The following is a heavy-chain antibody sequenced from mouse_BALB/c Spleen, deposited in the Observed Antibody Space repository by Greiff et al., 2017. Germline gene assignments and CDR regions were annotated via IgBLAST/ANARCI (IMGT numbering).Heavy chain of an antibody. V-gene: IGHV3-6*02. CDR2: ISYDGSN. CDR3: AREYGNPAWFAY. Sequence: EELGPGLVKPSQSLSLTCSVTGYSITSGYYWNWIRQFPGNKLEWMGYISYDGSNNYNPSLKNRISITRDTSKNQFFLKLNSVTTEDTATYYCAREYGNPAWFAYWGQGTLVTVSA. D-gene: IGHD2-10*02. J-gene: IGHJ3*01. CDR1: GYSITSGYY.